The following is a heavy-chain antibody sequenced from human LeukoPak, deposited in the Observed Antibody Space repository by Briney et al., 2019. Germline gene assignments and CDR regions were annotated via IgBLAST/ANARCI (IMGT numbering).Heavy chain of an antibody. J-gene: IGHJ4*02. V-gene: IGHV3-15*01. CDR1: GFTFSNAW. CDR3: TPGGYYFPY. CDR2: IKSKPDGGTT. Sequence: GGSLRLSCAGSGFTFSNAWMNWVRQAPGKGLEWLGRIKSKPDGGTTDYAAPVKGRFTISRDDSKNTVYLQMNSLKTEDTAVYYCTPGGYYFPYWGQGALVTVSS. D-gene: IGHD3-10*01.